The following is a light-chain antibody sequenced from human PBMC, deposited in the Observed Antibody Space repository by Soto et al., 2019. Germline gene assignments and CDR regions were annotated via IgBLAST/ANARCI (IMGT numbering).Light chain of an antibody. J-gene: IGKJ1*01. V-gene: IGKV3-15*01. CDR2: GAT. CDR1: QRVTSN. CDR3: QQCNDWAPER. Sequence: EIVMKQSPATVSVSPGERVNLSCRASQRVTSNLAWYQQKPGQAPRLIGYGATTRASGIPARFSGSGSGTEFSLIISSLQSEVFAVYYCQQCNDWAPERFGQGTKVEIK.